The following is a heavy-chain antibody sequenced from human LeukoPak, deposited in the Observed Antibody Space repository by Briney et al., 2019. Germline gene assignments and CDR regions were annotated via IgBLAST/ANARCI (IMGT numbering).Heavy chain of an antibody. CDR2: IYYSGST. V-gene: IGHV4-39*01. D-gene: IGHD1-20*01. CDR1: GGSISSSSYS. J-gene: IGHJ4*02. Sequence: PSETLSLTCTVSGGSISSSSYSWGWIRQPPGKGLEWIGSIYYSGSTYYNPSLKSRVTISVDTSKNQFSLKLSSVTAADTAVYYCARFPITHNYFDYWGQGTLVTVSS. CDR3: ARFPITHNYFDY.